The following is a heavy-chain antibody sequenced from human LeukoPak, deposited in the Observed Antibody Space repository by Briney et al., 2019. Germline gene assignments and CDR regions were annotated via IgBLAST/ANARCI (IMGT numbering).Heavy chain of an antibody. CDR2: IYPGDSDT. V-gene: IGHV5-51*01. D-gene: IGHD1-26*01. CDR3: ARRVDSYWFFDY. J-gene: IGHJ4*02. CDR1: GSSFNNYW. Sequence: GESLETSLKGSGSSFNNYWIGRVRPMPGKGMEWMGIIYPGDSDTRYIPSFQGQVSISADKSTSTAYLQWRSLRASDTAMYYCARRVDSYWFFDYWGQGTLVTVSS.